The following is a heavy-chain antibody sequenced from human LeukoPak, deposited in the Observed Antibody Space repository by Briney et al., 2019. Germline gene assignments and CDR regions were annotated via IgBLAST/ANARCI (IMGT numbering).Heavy chain of an antibody. CDR2: IWYDGSNK. CDR1: GFTFSSYG. D-gene: IGHD4-17*01. CDR3: ARDSSEYGDYAEGMDV. Sequence: PGGSLRLSCAASGFTFSSYGMHWVRQAPGKGLEWVAVIWYDGSNKYYADSVKGRFTISRDNSKNTLYLQMNSLRAEDTAVYYCARDSSEYGDYAEGMDVWGQGPRSPSP. V-gene: IGHV3-33*01. J-gene: IGHJ6*02.